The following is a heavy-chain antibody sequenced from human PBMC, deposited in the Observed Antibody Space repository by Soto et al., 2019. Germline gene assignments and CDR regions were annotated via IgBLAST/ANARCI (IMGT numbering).Heavy chain of an antibody. V-gene: IGHV3-23*01. CDR1: GLMFSSFA. Sequence: RGSLRLSCAGSGLMFSSFAMTWVRQAPGKGLEWVSTTRSNGEHTYYADSVKGRFTVSRDNSKNTLFLEMSSLRAEDSAIYYCAKDSKSVSVSAARVYGMDVWGQGTTV. CDR2: TRSNGEHT. CDR3: AKDSKSVSVSAARVYGMDV. J-gene: IGHJ6*02. D-gene: IGHD2-2*01.